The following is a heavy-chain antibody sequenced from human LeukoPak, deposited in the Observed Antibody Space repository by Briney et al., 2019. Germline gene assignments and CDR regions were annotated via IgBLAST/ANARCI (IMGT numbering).Heavy chain of an antibody. J-gene: IGHJ4*02. CDR2: IHYRGNT. CDR1: GGSISTYY. D-gene: IGHD1-26*01. V-gene: IGHV4-59*08. CDR3: ATLGLLRGAGFNLATHFDF. Sequence: PSETLSLTCTVSGGSISTYYWNWIRQSPGKGLQWIGYIHYRGNTKYNPSLKSRVTISADTSQNQFTLSLTSVTAADTAVYYCATLGLLRGAGFNLATHFDFWGQGTLVTVSS.